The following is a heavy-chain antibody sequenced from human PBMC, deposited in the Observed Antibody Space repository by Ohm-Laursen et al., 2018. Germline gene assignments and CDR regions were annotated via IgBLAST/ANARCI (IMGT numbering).Heavy chain of an antibody. J-gene: IGHJ6*02. CDR2: VSGGGRST. D-gene: IGHD3-3*01. CDR1: GFTFSSYA. CDR3: AKGYTTITIFGVVIIGCGMDV. Sequence: GSLRLSCTASGFTFSSYAMSWVRQAPGKGLEWVSAVSGGGRSTYYADSVKGRFTISRDNSKNTLYLQMNSLRAEDTAAYYCAKGYTTITIFGVVIIGCGMDVWGQGTTVTVSS. V-gene: IGHV3-23*01.